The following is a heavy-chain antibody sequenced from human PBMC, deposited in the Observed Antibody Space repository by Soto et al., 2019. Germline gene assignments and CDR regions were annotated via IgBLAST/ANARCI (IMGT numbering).Heavy chain of an antibody. Sequence: EVPLVESGGGLIQPGGSLRLSCAASGFTVSSNYMSWVRQAPGKGLEWVSVIYSGGSTYYADSVKGRFTISRDNSKNTLYLQMNSLRAKDTPVYYCARDHYSSGYYYFDLWGRGTLVTVSS. CDR3: ARDHYSSGYYYFDL. D-gene: IGHD3-22*01. J-gene: IGHJ2*01. V-gene: IGHV3-53*01. CDR1: GFTVSSNY. CDR2: IYSGGST.